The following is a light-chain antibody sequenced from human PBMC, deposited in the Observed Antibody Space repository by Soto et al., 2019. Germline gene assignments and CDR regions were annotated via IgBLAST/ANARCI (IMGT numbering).Light chain of an antibody. J-gene: IGKJ1*01. V-gene: IGKV1-5*03. CDR2: RAS. Sequence: DIQLTQSPSTLSASVGDRVTITCRASQSVNTWLAWYQQKPGKAPKVLIYRASVLESGVPSRFSGSGSGTEFTLTISSLQPDDFATYYCQQYNSWWTFGQGTKVYIK. CDR1: QSVNTW. CDR3: QQYNSWWT.